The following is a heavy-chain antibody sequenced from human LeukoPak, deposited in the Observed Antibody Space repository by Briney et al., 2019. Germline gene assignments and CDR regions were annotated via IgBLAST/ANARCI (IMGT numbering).Heavy chain of an antibody. CDR1: GGTFSSYA. CDR2: IIPILGIA. D-gene: IGHD6-13*01. V-gene: IGHV1-69*04. CDR3: ARDLRYSSSWYGYYYGVDV. Sequence: GASVKVSCKASGGTFSSYAISWVRQAPGQGLEWMGRIIPILGIANYAQKFQGRVTITADKSTSTAYMELSSLRSEDTAVYYCARDLRYSSSWYGYYYGVDVWGQGTTVTVSS. J-gene: IGHJ6*02.